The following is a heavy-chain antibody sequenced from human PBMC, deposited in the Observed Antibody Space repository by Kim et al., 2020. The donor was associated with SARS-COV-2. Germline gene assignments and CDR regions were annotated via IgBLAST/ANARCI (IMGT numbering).Heavy chain of an antibody. J-gene: IGHJ6*02. CDR2: ISYDGSNK. CDR1: GFTFTNYG. Sequence: GGSLRLSCAASGFTFTNYGIHWVRQAPGKGLEWVAVISYDGSNKYYADSVKGRFTISRDNSKNTLFLQMNSLRAEDTALYYCAKDSYVSGTYYIHSFYYSMDVWCQGTTVTVSS. CDR3: AKDSYVSGTYYIHSFYYSMDV. V-gene: IGHV3-30*18. D-gene: IGHD3-10*01.